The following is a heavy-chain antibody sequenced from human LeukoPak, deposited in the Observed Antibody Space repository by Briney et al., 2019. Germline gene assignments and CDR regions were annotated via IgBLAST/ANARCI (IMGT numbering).Heavy chain of an antibody. V-gene: IGHV3-21*01. D-gene: IGHD3-9*01. Sequence: GGSLRLSCAASGFTFSSYSMNWVRQAPGKGLEWVSSISSSSSYIYYADSVKGRFTISRDNAKNSLYLQMNSLRAEDTAVYYCARDDWTAENGFSSWGQGTLVTVSS. J-gene: IGHJ5*02. CDR3: ARDDWTAENGFSS. CDR1: GFTFSSYS. CDR2: ISSSSSYI.